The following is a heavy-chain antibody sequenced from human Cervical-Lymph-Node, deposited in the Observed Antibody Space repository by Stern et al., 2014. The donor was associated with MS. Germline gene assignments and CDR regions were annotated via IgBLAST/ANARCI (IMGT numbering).Heavy chain of an antibody. D-gene: IGHD5-18*01. Sequence: VQLVESGAEVKKPGASVKVSCKASGGTFSSYAISWVRQAPGQGLEWMGGIIRIFGTANYAQKFRDRATITADEPTSTAYMELSGLRSEDTAVYYFARAQARGYSYGVDYWGQGTLGPVSS. CDR2: IIRIFGTA. CDR3: ARAQARGYSYGVDY. V-gene: IGHV1-69*01. CDR1: GGTFSSYA. J-gene: IGHJ4*02.